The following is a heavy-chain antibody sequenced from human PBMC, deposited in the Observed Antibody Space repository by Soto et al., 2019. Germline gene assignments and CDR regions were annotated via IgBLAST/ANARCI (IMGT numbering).Heavy chain of an antibody. Sequence: QVQLVQSGAEVKKPGASVKVSCKASGYTFTSYDINWVRQATGQGLEWMGWMNPNSGNTGYAQKFQGRVTMTRNTSISTAYMXLSSLRSXXXAXXYXAXGGYCSGGSCYNNWFDPWGQGTLVTVSS. CDR3: AXGGYCSGGSCYNNWFDP. V-gene: IGHV1-8*01. CDR2: MNPNSGNT. CDR1: GYTFTSYD. J-gene: IGHJ5*02. D-gene: IGHD2-15*01.